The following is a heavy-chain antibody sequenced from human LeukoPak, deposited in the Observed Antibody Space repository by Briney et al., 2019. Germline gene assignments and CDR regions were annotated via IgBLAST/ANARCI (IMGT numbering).Heavy chain of an antibody. CDR3: ARDDYGDHVSDYYYGMDV. Sequence: ASVKVSCKASGYTFTSYAMHWVRQAPGQRLEWMGWINAGNGNTKYSQKFQGRVTITRDTSASTAYMELSSLRSEDTAVYYCARDDYGDHVSDYYYGMDVWGQGTTVTVSS. D-gene: IGHD4-17*01. CDR2: INAGNGNT. CDR1: GYTFTSYA. V-gene: IGHV1-3*01. J-gene: IGHJ6*02.